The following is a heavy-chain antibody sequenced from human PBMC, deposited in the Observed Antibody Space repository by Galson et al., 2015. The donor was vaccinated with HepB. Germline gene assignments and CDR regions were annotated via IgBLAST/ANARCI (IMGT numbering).Heavy chain of an antibody. CDR2: IWYDGSNE. J-gene: IGHJ3*02. Sequence: SLRLSCAASGFTFNSYGIHWVRQAPGKGLEWVAVIWYDGSNEYYADSVKGRFTISRGNSKSTLYLLMNSLRAEDTAVYYCAKVAVIGAWDGFDIWGQGTMVTVSS. V-gene: IGHV3-33*06. CDR1: GFTFNSYG. CDR3: AKVAVIGAWDGFDI. D-gene: IGHD2-21*01.